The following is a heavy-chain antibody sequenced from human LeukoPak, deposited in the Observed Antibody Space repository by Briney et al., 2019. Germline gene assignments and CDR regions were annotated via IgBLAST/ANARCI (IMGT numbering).Heavy chain of an antibody. CDR2: INPNSGGT. Sequence: ASVKVSCTASGYTFTSYGISWVRQAPGQGLEWMGRINPNSGGTNYAQKFQGRVTMTRDTSISTAYMELSRLRSDDTAVYYCASPTYYYDSSGYWYYGMDVWGQGTTVTVSS. D-gene: IGHD3-22*01. J-gene: IGHJ6*02. V-gene: IGHV1-2*06. CDR3: ASPTYYYDSSGYWYYGMDV. CDR1: GYTFTSYG.